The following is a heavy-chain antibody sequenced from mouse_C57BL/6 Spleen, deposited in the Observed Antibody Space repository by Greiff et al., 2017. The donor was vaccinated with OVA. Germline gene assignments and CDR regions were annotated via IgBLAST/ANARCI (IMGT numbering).Heavy chain of an antibody. J-gene: IGHJ4*01. Sequence: VQLQQPGAELVKPGASVKLSCKASGYTFTSYWMHWVKQRPGQGLEWIGMIHPNSGSTNYNEKFKSKATLTVDKSSSTAYMQLSSLTSDDAAVYYCARVMITRAYYSMDYWGQGTSVTVSS. CDR1: GYTFTSYW. CDR3: ARVMITRAYYSMDY. D-gene: IGHD2-4*01. CDR2: IHPNSGST. V-gene: IGHV1-64*01.